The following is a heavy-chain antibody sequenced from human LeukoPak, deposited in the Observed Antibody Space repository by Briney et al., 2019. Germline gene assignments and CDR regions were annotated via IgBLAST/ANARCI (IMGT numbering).Heavy chain of an antibody. CDR1: GGSISSYY. CDR3: ARRNPSAQYSSSWSNWYFDL. D-gene: IGHD6-13*01. J-gene: IGHJ2*01. CDR2: IYYSGST. V-gene: IGHV4-59*08. Sequence: SETLSLTCTVSGGSISSYYWSWIRQPPGKGLEWIGYIYYSGSTNYNPSLKSRVTISVDTSKNQFSLKLSSVTAADTAVYYCARRNPSAQYSSSWSNWYFDLWGRGTLVTVSS.